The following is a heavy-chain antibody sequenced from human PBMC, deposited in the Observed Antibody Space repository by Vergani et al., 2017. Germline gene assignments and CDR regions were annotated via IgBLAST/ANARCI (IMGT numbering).Heavy chain of an antibody. CDR3: ARDGRATMGYYYYGMDV. V-gene: IGHV1-46*01. Sequence: QVQLVQSGAEVKKPGASVKVSCKASGGTFSSYYMHWVRQAPGQGLEWMGIINPSGGSTSYAQKFQGRVTMTTDTSTSTAYMELRSLRSDDTAVYYCARDGRATMGYYYYGMDVWGQGTTVTVSS. CDR2: INPSGGST. J-gene: IGHJ6*02. CDR1: GGTFSSYY. D-gene: IGHD5-12*01.